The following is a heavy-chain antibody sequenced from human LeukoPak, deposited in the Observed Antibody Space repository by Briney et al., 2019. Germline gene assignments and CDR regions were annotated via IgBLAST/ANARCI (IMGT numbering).Heavy chain of an antibody. CDR1: GFTFSSYA. D-gene: IGHD4-23*01. J-gene: IGHJ4*02. CDR2: ISYDGSNK. CDR3: AREQLYDYGGNSFDY. Sequence: GRSLRLSCAASGFTFSSYAMHWVRQAPGKGLEWVAVISYDGSNKYYADSVKGRFTISRDNSKNTLYLQMNSLRAEDTAVYYCAREQLYDYGGNSFDYWGQGTLVTVSS. V-gene: IGHV3-30-3*01.